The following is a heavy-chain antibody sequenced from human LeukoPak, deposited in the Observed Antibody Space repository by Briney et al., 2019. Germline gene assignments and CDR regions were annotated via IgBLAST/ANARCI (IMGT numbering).Heavy chain of an antibody. V-gene: IGHV3-7*01. J-gene: IGHJ4*02. CDR2: IKQDGSEK. CDR1: GFTFSSYA. CDR3: ARNRVKFDN. Sequence: GGSLRLSCAASGFTFSSYAMNWVRQAPGKGLEWVASIKQDGSEKYYLDSVKGRFTISKDNAKNSLYLQMNSLRVEDTAVYYCARNRVKFDNWGQGTLVTVSS.